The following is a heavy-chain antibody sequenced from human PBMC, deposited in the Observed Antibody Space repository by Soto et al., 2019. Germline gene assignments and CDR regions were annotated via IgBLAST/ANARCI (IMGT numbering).Heavy chain of an antibody. CDR3: ATDYYGSGTQRSPVFY. Sequence: ASVKVSCKASGYSFTNYGISWVRQAPGQGLECMGWLSGDNGNTNYSHKLQDRGTMTTDTATSTAYMELTSLRSDDTAVYYCATDYYGSGTQRSPVFYWGHGILVTSSS. J-gene: IGHJ4*01. V-gene: IGHV1-18*01. D-gene: IGHD3-10*01. CDR2: LSGDNGNT. CDR1: GYSFTNYG.